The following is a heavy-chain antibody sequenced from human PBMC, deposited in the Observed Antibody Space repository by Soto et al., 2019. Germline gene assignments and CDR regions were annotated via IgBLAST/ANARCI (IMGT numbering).Heavy chain of an antibody. CDR1: GGSISSGDYY. CDR3: ARDSPDYYDSSGYSSSRGYYYGMDV. V-gene: IGHV4-30-4*01. CDR2: INHSGST. J-gene: IGHJ6*02. D-gene: IGHD3-22*01. Sequence: SETLSLTCTVSGGSISSGDYYWSWIRQPPGKGLEWIGEINHSGSTNYNPSLKSRVTISVDTSKNQFSLQLNSVTPEDTAVYYCARDSPDYYDSSGYSSSRGYYYGMDVWGQGTTVTVSS.